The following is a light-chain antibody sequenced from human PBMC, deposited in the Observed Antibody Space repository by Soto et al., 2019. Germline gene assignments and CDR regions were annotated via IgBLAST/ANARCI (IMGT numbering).Light chain of an antibody. Sequence: DIQMTQSPSSLSASVGDRVTITCRASQSISSYLNWYQQKPGKAPKLLIYAASSLQSGVPSRFSGSGSGTDFTLTISSLQPEDFATYYCQQLFTYPPTFGPGTKVDI. CDR2: AAS. CDR3: QQLFTYPPT. CDR1: QSISSY. V-gene: IGKV1-39*01. J-gene: IGKJ3*01.